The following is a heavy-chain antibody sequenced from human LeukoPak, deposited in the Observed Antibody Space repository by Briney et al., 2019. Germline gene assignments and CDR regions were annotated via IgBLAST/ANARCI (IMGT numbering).Heavy chain of an antibody. CDR1: GFTFSSYS. Sequence: GGSLRLSCAASGFTFSSYSMNWVRQAPGKGLEGVSYISSSSSTIYYADSVKGRFTISRDNAKNSLYLQMNSLRAEDTAVYYCAALGITLIGGVWGKGPTVTISS. CDR3: AALGITLIGGV. J-gene: IGHJ6*04. V-gene: IGHV3-48*04. D-gene: IGHD3-10*02. CDR2: ISSSSSTI.